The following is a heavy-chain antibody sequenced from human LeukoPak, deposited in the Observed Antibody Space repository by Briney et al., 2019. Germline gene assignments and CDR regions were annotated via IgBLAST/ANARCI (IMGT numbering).Heavy chain of an antibody. Sequence: GGSLRLSCAASGFTFSSYGMHWVRQAPGKGLEWVAVISYDGSNKYYADSVKGRFTISRDNSKNTLYLQMNSLRAEDTAVYYCAKGGRGYCSGCSCYDSVSPEGLGYYYGMDVWGKGTTVTVSS. D-gene: IGHD2-15*01. J-gene: IGHJ6*04. CDR1: GFTFSSYG. CDR2: ISYDGSNK. V-gene: IGHV3-30*18. CDR3: AKGGRGYCSGCSCYDSVSPEGLGYYYGMDV.